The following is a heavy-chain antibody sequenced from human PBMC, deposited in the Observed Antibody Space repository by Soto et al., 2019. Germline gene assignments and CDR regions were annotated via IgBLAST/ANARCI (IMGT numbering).Heavy chain of an antibody. J-gene: IGHJ4*02. CDR2: ISSSGSTI. V-gene: IGHV3-11*01. CDR3: ARVRIRSTGTTFPHFVS. D-gene: IGHD1-7*01. CDR1: GFTFSDYY. Sequence: GGSLRLSCAASGFTFSDYYMSWIRQAPGKGLEWVSYISSSGSTIYYADSVKGRFTISRDNAKNSLYLPMNSLRAEDTAVYYCARVRIRSTGTTFPHFVSLGQGPLVTVPP.